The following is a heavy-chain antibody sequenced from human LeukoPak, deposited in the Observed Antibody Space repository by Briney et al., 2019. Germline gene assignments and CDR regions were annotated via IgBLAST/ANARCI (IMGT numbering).Heavy chain of an antibody. D-gene: IGHD3-22*01. J-gene: IGHJ4*02. CDR3: AREGHTYYYDSSGYYYYYFDY. CDR1: GGTFSSYA. Sequence: SVKVSCKASGGTFSSYAISWVRQAPGQGLEWMGRIIPILGIANYAQKFQGRVTITADKSTSTAYMELSSLRSEDTAVYYCAREGHTYYYDSSGYYYYYFDYWGQGTLVTVSS. V-gene: IGHV1-69*04. CDR2: IIPILGIA.